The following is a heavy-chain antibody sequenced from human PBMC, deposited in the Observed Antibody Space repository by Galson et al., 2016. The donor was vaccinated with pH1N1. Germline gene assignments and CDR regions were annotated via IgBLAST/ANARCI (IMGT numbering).Heavy chain of an antibody. J-gene: IGHJ4*02. CDR1: GGIFNNYA. Sequence: SVKVSCKASGGIFNNYALNWVRQAPGQGFEWMGGIVPVSGSAKYAQKFQGRVTITTNLMELRSLRSDDTGVYYCVAPGIGSYPRFDFWGPGTLITVSS. D-gene: IGHD1-26*01. V-gene: IGHV1-69*05. CDR3: VAPGIGSYPRFDF. CDR2: IVPVSGSA.